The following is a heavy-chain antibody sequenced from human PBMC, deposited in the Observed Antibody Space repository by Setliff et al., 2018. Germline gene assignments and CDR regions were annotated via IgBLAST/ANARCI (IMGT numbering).Heavy chain of an antibody. Sequence: PSETLSLTCTVSGGSISSGTNYWSWIRQPAGRGLEWIGHIDPSGNTNYQPSLKSRVTISGDTSKNQFSLKLTSVTAADTAVYYCARSLGSGSYYNSRPFYSDYWGQGTLGTVSS. CDR1: GGSISSGTNY. V-gene: IGHV4-61*09. CDR3: ARSLGSGSYYNSRPFYSDY. J-gene: IGHJ4*02. CDR2: IDPSGNT. D-gene: IGHD3-10*01.